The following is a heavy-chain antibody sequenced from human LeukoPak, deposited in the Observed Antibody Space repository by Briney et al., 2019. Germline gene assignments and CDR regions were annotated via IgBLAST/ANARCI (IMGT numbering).Heavy chain of an antibody. Sequence: GSLRLSCAASGFTFSSYSMNWVRQAPGKELEWVSSISSSSSYIYYADSVKGRFTISRDNAKNSLYLQMNSLRAEDTAVYYCARKDDFWSGYNPPGFDYWGQGTLVTVSS. D-gene: IGHD3-3*01. CDR2: ISSSSSYI. J-gene: IGHJ4*02. CDR1: GFTFSSYS. CDR3: ARKDDFWSGYNPPGFDY. V-gene: IGHV3-21*01.